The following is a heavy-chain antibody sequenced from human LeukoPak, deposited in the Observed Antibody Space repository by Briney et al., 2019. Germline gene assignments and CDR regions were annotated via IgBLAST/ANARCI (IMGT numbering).Heavy chain of an antibody. CDR2: IYSGGST. V-gene: IGHV3-53*01. Sequence: GGSLRLSCAASGFTVSGKFMTWVRQAPGKGLEWVSVIYSGGSTYYADSVKGRFTISRDNSKNTLYLQMNSLRAEDTAVYYCAIWFGELSGSWGQGTLVTVSS. D-gene: IGHD3-10*01. J-gene: IGHJ5*02. CDR1: GFTVSGKF. CDR3: AIWFGELSGS.